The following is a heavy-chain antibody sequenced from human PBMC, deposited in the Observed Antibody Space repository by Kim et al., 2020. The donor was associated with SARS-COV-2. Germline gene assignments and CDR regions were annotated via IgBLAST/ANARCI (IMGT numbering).Heavy chain of an antibody. V-gene: IGHV3-33*06. Sequence: YADTVRGRLPISGDNSKNTLYLQMNSLRAGDTALYYCAKIGDAGDARRCDYWGQGIQVTVSS. CDR3: AKIGDAGDARRCDY. J-gene: IGHJ4*02. D-gene: IGHD3-10*01.